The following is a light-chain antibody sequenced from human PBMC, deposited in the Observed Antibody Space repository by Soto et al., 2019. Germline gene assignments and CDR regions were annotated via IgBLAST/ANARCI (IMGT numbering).Light chain of an antibody. CDR1: QAISSF. V-gene: IGKV1-9*01. Sequence: IQLTQSPSSLSVSIGDRVTISCRASQAISSFLAWYQLKPGKAPKLLIYAASTLQSGVPARFSGSGSGTDFTLTISSLQPEDFTTYYCQQLSEWPLTFGGGTKVEI. J-gene: IGKJ4*01. CDR2: AAS. CDR3: QQLSEWPLT.